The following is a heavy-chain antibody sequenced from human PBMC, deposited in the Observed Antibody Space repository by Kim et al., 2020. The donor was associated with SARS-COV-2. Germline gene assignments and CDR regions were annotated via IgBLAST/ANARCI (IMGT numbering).Heavy chain of an antibody. D-gene: IGHD5-12*01. CDR2: IYYSGST. J-gene: IGHJ4*02. CDR3: ARLLVRGYSGYDFGG. V-gene: IGHV4-39*01. CDR1: GGSISSSSYY. Sequence: SETLSLTCTVSGGSISSSSYYWGWIRQPPGKGLEWIGSIYYSGSTYYNPSLKSRVTISVDTSKNQFSLKLSSVTAADTAVYYCARLLVRGYSGYDFGGWGQGTLVTVSS.